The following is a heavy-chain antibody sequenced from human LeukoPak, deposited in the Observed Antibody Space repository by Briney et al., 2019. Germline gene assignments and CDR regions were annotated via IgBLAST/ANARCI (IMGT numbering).Heavy chain of an antibody. CDR3: AKVLVVINARAYDY. CDR2: ISGSGGST. V-gene: IGHV3-23*01. Sequence: GGSLRLSCAASGFTFSSYAMSWVRQAPGKGLEWVSAISGSGGSTYYADSVKGRFTITRDNSKNTPYLQMNSLRAEDTAVYYCAKVLVVINARAYDYWGQGTLVTVSS. CDR1: GFTFSSYA. J-gene: IGHJ4*02. D-gene: IGHD3-22*01.